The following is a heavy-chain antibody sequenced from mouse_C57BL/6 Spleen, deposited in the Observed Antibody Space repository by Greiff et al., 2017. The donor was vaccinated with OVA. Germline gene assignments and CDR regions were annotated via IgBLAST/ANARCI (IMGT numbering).Heavy chain of an antibody. CDR2: ISYDGSN. CDR1: GYSITSGYY. J-gene: IGHJ4*01. D-gene: IGHD2-4*01. CDR3: ARGNYDYDGYAMDY. V-gene: IGHV3-6*01. Sequence: VQLKESGPGLVKPSQSLSLTCSVTGYSITSGYYWNWIRQFPGNKLEWMGYISYDGSNNYNPSLKNRISITRDTSKNQFFLKLNSVTTEDTATYYCARGNYDYDGYAMDYWGQGTSVTVSS.